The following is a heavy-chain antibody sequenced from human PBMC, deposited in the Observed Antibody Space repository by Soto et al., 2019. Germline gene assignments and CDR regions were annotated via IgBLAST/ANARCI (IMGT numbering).Heavy chain of an antibody. CDR1: GFTFSSYA. Sequence: GGSLRLSCAASGFTFSSYAMHWVRQAPGKGLEWVAVISYDGSNKYYADSVKGRFTISRDNSRNTLYLQMNSLRAEDTAVYYCARVDTMVRGVIMPYYYYGMDVWGQGTTVTAP. CDR2: ISYDGSNK. V-gene: IGHV3-30-3*01. D-gene: IGHD3-10*01. CDR3: ARVDTMVRGVIMPYYYYGMDV. J-gene: IGHJ6*02.